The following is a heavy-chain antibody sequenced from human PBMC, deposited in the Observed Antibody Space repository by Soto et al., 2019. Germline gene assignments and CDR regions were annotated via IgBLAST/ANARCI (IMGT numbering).Heavy chain of an antibody. J-gene: IGHJ6*02. CDR2: ISYDGSNK. CDR3: ARVEGKIAVVALDV. V-gene: IGHV3-30-3*01. CDR1: GFTFSSYA. D-gene: IGHD3-22*01. Sequence: QVQLVESGGGVVQPGRSLRLSCAASGFTFSSYAMHWVRQAPGKGLEWVAVISYDGSNKYYADSVKGRFTISRDNSKNTLYLQMNSRRAEDTAVYYCARVEGKIAVVALDVWGQGTPVTASS.